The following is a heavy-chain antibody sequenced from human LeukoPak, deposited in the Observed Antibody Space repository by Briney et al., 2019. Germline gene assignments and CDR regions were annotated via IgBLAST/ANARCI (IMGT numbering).Heavy chain of an antibody. V-gene: IGHV3-21*01. Sequence: PGGSLRLSCAASGFTFRSYSMNWVRQAPGKGLEWVSSISSSSSYIYYADSVKGRFTISRDNAKNSLYLQMNSLRAEDTAVYYCARDLRILYDFWSGYNDYWGQGTLVTVSS. D-gene: IGHD3-3*01. CDR2: ISSSSSYI. J-gene: IGHJ4*02. CDR1: GFTFRSYS. CDR3: ARDLRILYDFWSGYNDY.